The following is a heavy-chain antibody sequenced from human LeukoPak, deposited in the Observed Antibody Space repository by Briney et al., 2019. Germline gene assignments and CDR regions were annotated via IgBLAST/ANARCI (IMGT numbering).Heavy chain of an antibody. J-gene: IGHJ5*02. D-gene: IGHD3-16*01. CDR3: AREGGVVGFDP. Sequence: SETLSLTCTVSGGSISSGDYYWSWIRQPPGKGLEWIGYIYYSGSTYCNPSLKSRVTISVDTSRNQFSLKLSSVTAADTAVYYCAREGGVVGFDPWGQGTLVTVSS. V-gene: IGHV4-30-4*01. CDR1: GGSISSGDYY. CDR2: IYYSGST.